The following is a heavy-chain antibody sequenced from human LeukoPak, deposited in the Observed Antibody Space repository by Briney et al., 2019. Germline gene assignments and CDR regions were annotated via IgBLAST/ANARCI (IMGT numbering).Heavy chain of an antibody. J-gene: IGHJ5*02. CDR1: GGSFSGYY. Sequence: SETLSLTCAVYGGSFSGYYWSWIRQPPGKGLEWIGDINHSGSTNYNPSLKSRVTISVDTSKNQFSLKLSSVTAADTAVYYCARGPPHSSGWWGGWFDPWGQGTLVTVSS. CDR3: ARGPPHSSGWWGGWFDP. CDR2: INHSGST. V-gene: IGHV4-34*01. D-gene: IGHD6-19*01.